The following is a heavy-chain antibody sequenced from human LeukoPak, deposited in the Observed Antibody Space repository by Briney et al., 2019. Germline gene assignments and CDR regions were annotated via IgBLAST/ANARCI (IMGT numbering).Heavy chain of an antibody. CDR1: GFTFANYA. V-gene: IGHV3-23*01. J-gene: IGHJ4*02. D-gene: IGHD3-22*01. CDR3: ARPNYYDASGYYYFHY. Sequence: GGSLRLSCAASGFTFANYARKWVRQAPGKGLEWFSNIGGRGGSTFYADSVRVVFTISRYHSKNPVYLQMTSLRVDDTAVYYCARPNYYDASGYYYFHYWRQGTLVTVSS. CDR2: IGGRGGST.